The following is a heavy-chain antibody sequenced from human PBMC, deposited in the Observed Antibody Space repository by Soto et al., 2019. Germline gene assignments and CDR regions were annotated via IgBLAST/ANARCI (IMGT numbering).Heavy chain of an antibody. CDR2: INQIGGT. CDR1: GGSFSGYY. J-gene: IGHJ4*02. CDR3: ARTYSSSWSPFDY. D-gene: IGHD6-13*01. V-gene: IGHV4-34*01. Sequence: QVQLQQWGAGLLKPSETLSLTCAVYGGSFSGYYWSWIRQPPGKGLEWIGEINQIGGTNYNPSLKCRIXISVGTSKSQFSLKLSSVTAADAAVYYCARTYSSSWSPFDYWGQGTLVTVSS.